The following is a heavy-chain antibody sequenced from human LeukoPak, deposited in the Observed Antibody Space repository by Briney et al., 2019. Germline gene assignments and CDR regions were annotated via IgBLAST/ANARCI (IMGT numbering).Heavy chain of an antibody. D-gene: IGHD3-10*01. V-gene: IGHV3-33*01. CDR1: GFTFNSYG. J-gene: IGHJ3*02. CDR3: ARESITTAFDI. Sequence: PGRSLRLSCAASGFTFNSYGMHWVRQAPGKGLEWVAVIWYDGSNKYYADSVKGRFTISRDNSKNTLYLQMNSLRAEDTAVYYCARESITTAFDIWGQGTMVTVSS. CDR2: IWYDGSNK.